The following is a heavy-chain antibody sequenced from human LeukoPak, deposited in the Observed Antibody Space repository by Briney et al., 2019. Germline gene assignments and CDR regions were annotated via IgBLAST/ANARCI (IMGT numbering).Heavy chain of an antibody. CDR2: IYYGGST. CDR1: GGSIRNYY. V-gene: IGHV4-59*01. Sequence: SETLSLTCSVSGGSIRNYYWSWIRQSPGKGLEWIGYIYYGGSTNYNPSLKTRLTISVDTSRKQFSLKLSSVSAADTAVYYCARIRGTVQGVSHIDYCGQGTLVTASS. J-gene: IGHJ4*02. CDR3: ARIRGTVQGVSHIDY. D-gene: IGHD3-10*01.